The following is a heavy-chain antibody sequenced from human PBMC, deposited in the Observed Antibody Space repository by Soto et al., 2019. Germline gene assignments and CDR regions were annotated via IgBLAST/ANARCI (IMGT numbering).Heavy chain of an antibody. CDR3: ARDRGGHRSPYYYYYYMDV. J-gene: IGHJ6*03. CDR1: GDSVSSNSAA. Sequence: SQTLSLTCAISGDSVSSNSAAWNWIRQSPSRGLEWLGRTYYRSKWYNDYAVSVKSRITINPDTSKNQFSLRLNSVTPEDTAVYYCARDRGGHRSPYYYYYYMDVWGKGTTVTVSS. V-gene: IGHV6-1*01. D-gene: IGHD3-16*01. CDR2: TYYRSKWYN.